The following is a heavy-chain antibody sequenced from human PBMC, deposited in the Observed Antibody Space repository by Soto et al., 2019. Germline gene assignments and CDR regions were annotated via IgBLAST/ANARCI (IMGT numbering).Heavy chain of an antibody. J-gene: IGHJ6*02. CDR2: ISAYNGNR. CDR1: GYTFSHYG. Sequence: ASVKVSCKASGYTFSHYGIGWVRQAPGQGLEWMGWISAYNGNRHFAEGLRGRITMTTNTTTSTADMELRSPSSDDTAVYYCARGGQECSNSGCGYIYDGMDVWGQGTTVTVSS. CDR3: ARGGQECSNSGCGYIYDGMDV. V-gene: IGHV1-18*01. D-gene: IGHD1-26*01.